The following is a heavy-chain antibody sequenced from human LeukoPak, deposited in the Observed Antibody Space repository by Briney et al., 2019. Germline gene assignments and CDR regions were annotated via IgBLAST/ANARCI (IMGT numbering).Heavy chain of an antibody. V-gene: IGHV4-38-2*02. CDR3: ARRSGSSGWYTRGNWFDP. CDR2: IYHSGST. CDR1: GYSISSGYY. J-gene: IGHJ5*02. D-gene: IGHD6-19*01. Sequence: SETLSLTCTVSGYSISSGYYWGWIRQPPGKGLEWIGSIYHSGSTYYNPSLKSRVTISVDTSKNQFSLKLSSVTAADTAVYYCARRSGSSGWYTRGNWFDPWGQGTLVTVSS.